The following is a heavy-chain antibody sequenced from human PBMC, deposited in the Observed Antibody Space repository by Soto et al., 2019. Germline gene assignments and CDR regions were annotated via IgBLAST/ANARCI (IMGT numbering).Heavy chain of an antibody. J-gene: IGHJ4*02. CDR2: MSGVDDSK. V-gene: IGHV3-23*01. CDR1: GFPVNYYD. CDR3: AKDRLYPRDYFHY. Sequence: EVQLLESGGGLVQPGGSLRLSCAVSGFPVNYYDLSWVRQPPGKGLEWVSGMSGVDDSKSYADSVKGRLTISRDNAKNTVFLHMDSLSAEDTAVYYCAKDRLYPRDYFHYWGQGTLVTVSS.